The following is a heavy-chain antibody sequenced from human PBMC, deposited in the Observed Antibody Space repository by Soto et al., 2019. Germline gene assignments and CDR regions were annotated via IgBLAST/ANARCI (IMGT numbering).Heavy chain of an antibody. CDR3: AKDDTGRWHDAFDI. D-gene: IGHD6-13*01. CDR2: IPYDGSNK. J-gene: IGHJ3*02. Sequence: QVQLVESGGGVVQPGRSLRLSCAASGFTFSSYGMHWVRQAPGKGLEWVAVIPYDGSNKYYADSVKGRFTISRDNSKNTLYLQMNSLRAEDTAVYYCAKDDTGRWHDAFDIWGQGTMVTVSS. V-gene: IGHV3-30*18. CDR1: GFTFSSYG.